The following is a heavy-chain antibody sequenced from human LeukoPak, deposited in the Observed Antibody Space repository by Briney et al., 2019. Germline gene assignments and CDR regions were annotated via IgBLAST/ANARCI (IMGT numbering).Heavy chain of an antibody. D-gene: IGHD1-1*01. CDR1: GFTFSDYY. Sequence: PGGSLRLSCAASGFTFSDYYMSWIRQAPGKGLEWVSYISGSGTTIYYADSVKGRFTISRDNAENSLYLQMNSLRAEDTAVYYCAREPDGYNYNYFDYWGQGTLVTVSS. CDR2: ISGSGTTI. J-gene: IGHJ4*02. V-gene: IGHV3-11*01. CDR3: AREPDGYNYNYFDY.